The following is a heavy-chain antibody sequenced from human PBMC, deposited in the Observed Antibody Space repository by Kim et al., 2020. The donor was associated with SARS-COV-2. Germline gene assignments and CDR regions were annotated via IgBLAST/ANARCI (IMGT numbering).Heavy chain of an antibody. Sequence: SETLSLTCTVSGGSISSSNYWTWIRQPPGKGPEWIGGFLYSGNIYYNPSLNSRLTISVDTSNNEISLKLNSVTAADTAVYYCARLDYSGSPGAFDLWGRG. CDR2: FLYSGNI. D-gene: IGHD1-26*01. CDR1: GGSISSSNY. CDR3: ARLDYSGSPGAFDL. J-gene: IGHJ3*01. V-gene: IGHV4-39*01.